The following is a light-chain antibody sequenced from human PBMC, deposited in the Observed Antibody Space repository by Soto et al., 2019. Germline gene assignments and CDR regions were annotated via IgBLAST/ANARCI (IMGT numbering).Light chain of an antibody. CDR1: QSISNY. Sequence: EIVLTQSPATLSLSPGERATLSCRASQSISNYLAWYQHKPGQAPRLLIYDASSWATGIPARFSGSGSGTDVTLTTSSLEPEDFAVYYCQLRWNWPPTWTFGQGTKVEVK. J-gene: IGKJ1*01. CDR3: QLRWNWPPTWT. V-gene: IGKV3-11*01. CDR2: DAS.